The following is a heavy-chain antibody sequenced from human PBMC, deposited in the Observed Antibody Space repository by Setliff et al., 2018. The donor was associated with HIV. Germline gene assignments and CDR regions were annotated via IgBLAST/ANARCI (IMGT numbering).Heavy chain of an antibody. Sequence: GGSLRLSCAASGFSFSSYGMHWVRQAPGKGLEWLALIWYDGTNKQYGDSVKGRFAISRDNSKNTLYLQMNSLRAEDTAVYYCAKDFFTGGFDPWGQGTLVTVSS. CDR1: GFSFSSYG. J-gene: IGHJ5*02. CDR2: IWYDGTNK. CDR3: AKDFFTGGFDP. V-gene: IGHV3-33*06. D-gene: IGHD1-1*01.